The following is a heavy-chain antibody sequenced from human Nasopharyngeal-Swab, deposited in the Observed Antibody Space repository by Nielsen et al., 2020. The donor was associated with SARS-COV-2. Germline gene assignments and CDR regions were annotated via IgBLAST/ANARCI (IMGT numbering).Heavy chain of an antibody. CDR2: ISGSGGST. Sequence: GESLKISCAASGFTFSSYSMNWVRQAPGKGLEWVSAISGSGGSTYYADSVKGRFTISRDNSKNTLYLQMNSLRAEDTAVYYCASNPPSGYDSSGYYRYGMDVWGQGTTVTVSS. V-gene: IGHV3-23*01. CDR1: GFTFSSYS. J-gene: IGHJ6*02. CDR3: ASNPPSGYDSSGYYRYGMDV. D-gene: IGHD3-22*01.